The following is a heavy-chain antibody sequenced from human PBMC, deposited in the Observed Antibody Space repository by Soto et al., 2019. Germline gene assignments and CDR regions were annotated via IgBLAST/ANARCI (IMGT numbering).Heavy chain of an antibody. J-gene: IGHJ4*02. Sequence: GASVKVSCKASGGTFSSYAISWVRQAPGQGLEWMGGIIPIFGTANYAQKFQGRVTITADKSTSTAYMELSSLRSEDTAVYYCARDLLGYYDSSGYQIFDYWGQGTLVTVSS. V-gene: IGHV1-69*06. CDR3: ARDLLGYYDSSGYQIFDY. CDR1: GGTFSSYA. D-gene: IGHD3-22*01. CDR2: IIPIFGTA.